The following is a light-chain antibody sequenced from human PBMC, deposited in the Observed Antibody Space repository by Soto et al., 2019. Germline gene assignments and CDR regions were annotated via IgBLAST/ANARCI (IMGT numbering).Light chain of an antibody. Sequence: DIQMTQSPSTLSASVGDRVPITLRASQSISSWLAWYQQKAGKAPKLLIYKASSLESGVPLRFSGSGSGTEFTLTISSLQPDDFATYYCQQYNSYSTFGQGTKV. CDR2: KAS. J-gene: IGKJ1*01. V-gene: IGKV1-5*03. CDR3: QQYNSYST. CDR1: QSISSW.